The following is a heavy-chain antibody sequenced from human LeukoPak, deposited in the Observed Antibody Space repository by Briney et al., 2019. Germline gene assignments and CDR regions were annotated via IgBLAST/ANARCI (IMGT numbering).Heavy chain of an antibody. Sequence: PGGSLRLSCAASGFTFSDYYMSWIRQAPGKGLEWVSYISSSSSYTNYADSVKGRFTISRDNAKNSLYLQMNGLRAEDTAVYYCARDGWSGQHPHGYWGQGTLVTVSS. CDR3: ARDGWSGQHPHGY. D-gene: IGHD2-15*01. CDR2: ISSSSSYT. J-gene: IGHJ4*02. V-gene: IGHV3-11*06. CDR1: GFTFSDYY.